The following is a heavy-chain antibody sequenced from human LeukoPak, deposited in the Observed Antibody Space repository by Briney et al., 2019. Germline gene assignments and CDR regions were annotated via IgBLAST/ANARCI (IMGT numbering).Heavy chain of an antibody. V-gene: IGHV3-23*01. CDR1: GFTFSDYA. CDR2: ISRSGGTT. CDR3: AKGGIHDFDILTGYFES. D-gene: IGHD3-9*01. Sequence: GGSLRLSCAASGFTFSDYAMSWVRQAPGKGLEWVSGISRSGGTTYYAESVKGHLTISRDKSKNTLYLQMNSLRAEDTAVYYCAKGGIHDFDILTGYFESWGQGTLVAVSS. J-gene: IGHJ4*02.